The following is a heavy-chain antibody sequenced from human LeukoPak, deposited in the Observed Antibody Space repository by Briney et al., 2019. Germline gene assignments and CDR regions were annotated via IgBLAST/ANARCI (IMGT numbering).Heavy chain of an antibody. V-gene: IGHV3-7*01. D-gene: IGHD5-12*01. CDR1: GFTFSNYW. J-gene: IGHJ3*02. CDR3: ARDRLGGYDSCTAFDI. CDR2: IKQDGSEK. Sequence: PGGSLRLSCAASGFTFSNYWMSWVRQAPGKGLEWVANIKQDGSEKYYADSVKGRFTISRDNAKNSLYLQMNSLRAEDTAVYYCARDRLGGYDSCTAFDIWGQGTMVTVSS.